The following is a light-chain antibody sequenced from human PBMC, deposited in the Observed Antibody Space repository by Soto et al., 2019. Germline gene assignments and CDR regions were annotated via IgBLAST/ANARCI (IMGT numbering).Light chain of an antibody. CDR2: GAS. J-gene: IGKJ1*01. Sequence: EIVMTQSPATLSVSPGERATLSCRASQSVSNNLAWYQQKPDQAPRLLIYGASTRATGIPARFSGSGSGTEFTLTISSLQSEDFAVYYCQQYNNWWTFGQGTKV. V-gene: IGKV3-15*01. CDR1: QSVSNN. CDR3: QQYNNWWT.